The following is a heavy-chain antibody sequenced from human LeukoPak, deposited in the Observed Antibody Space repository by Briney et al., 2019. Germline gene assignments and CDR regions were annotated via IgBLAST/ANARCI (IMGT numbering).Heavy chain of an antibody. CDR1: GFTFSSYG. D-gene: IGHD3-3*01. V-gene: IGHV3-21*01. CDR3: ARDNPEWLLSDPNHFDY. CDR2: ISSSSSYI. Sequence: GGSLRLSCAASGFTFSSYGMNWVRQAPGKGLEWVSSISSSSSYIYYADSVKGRFTISRDNAKNSLYLQMNSLRAEDTAVYYCARDNPEWLLSDPNHFDYWGQGTLVTVSS. J-gene: IGHJ4*02.